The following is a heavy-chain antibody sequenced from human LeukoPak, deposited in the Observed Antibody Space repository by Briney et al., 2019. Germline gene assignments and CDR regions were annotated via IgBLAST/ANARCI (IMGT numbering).Heavy chain of an antibody. Sequence: SETLSLTCAVYGGSFSGYYWSWIRQPPGKGLEWIGYIYYSGSTNYNPSLKSRVTISIDTSKNQFSLKLSSVTAADTAVYYCARHSSGWYQYFQHWGQGTLVTVSS. D-gene: IGHD6-19*01. CDR2: IYYSGST. V-gene: IGHV4-59*01. CDR3: ARHSSGWYQYFQH. CDR1: GGSFSGYY. J-gene: IGHJ1*01.